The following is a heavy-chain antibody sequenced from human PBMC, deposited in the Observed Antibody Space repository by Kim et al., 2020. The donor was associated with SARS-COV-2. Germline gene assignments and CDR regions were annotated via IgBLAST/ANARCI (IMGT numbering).Heavy chain of an antibody. Sequence: GGSLRLSCAASGFTFSSYSMNWVRQAPGKGLEWVSYISSSSSTIYYADSVKGRFTISRDNAKNSLYLQMNSLRDEDTAVYYCARVEQAYDYVWGSYRSYYFDYWGQGTLVTVSS. CDR3: ARVEQAYDYVWGSYRSYYFDY. D-gene: IGHD3-16*02. CDR1: GFTFSSYS. J-gene: IGHJ4*02. V-gene: IGHV3-48*02. CDR2: ISSSSSTI.